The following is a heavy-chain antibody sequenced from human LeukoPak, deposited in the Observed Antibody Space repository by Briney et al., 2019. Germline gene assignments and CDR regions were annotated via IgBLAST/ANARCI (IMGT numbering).Heavy chain of an antibody. CDR2: FDPEDGET. V-gene: IGHV1-24*01. CDR1: GYTLTELS. D-gene: IGHD2-2*02. J-gene: IGHJ6*02. CDR3: ATGQYQLLYGGYYYGMDV. Sequence: ASVKVSCKVSGYTLTELSTHWVRQAPGKGLEWMGGFDPEDGETIYAQKFQGRVTMTEDTSTDTAYMELSSLRSEDTAVYYCATGQYQLLYGGYYYGMDVWGQGTTVTVSS.